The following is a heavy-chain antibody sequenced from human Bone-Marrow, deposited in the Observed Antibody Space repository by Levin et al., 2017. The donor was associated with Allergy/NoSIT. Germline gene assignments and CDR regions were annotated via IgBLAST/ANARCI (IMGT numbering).Heavy chain of an antibody. D-gene: IGHD6-19*01. CDR2: VKGKTDGGST. V-gene: IGHV3-15*01. CDR1: GFTFDNAW. CDR3: TTDGVAVALGQ. J-gene: IGHJ4*02. Sequence: GESLKISCAASGFTFDNAWMSWVRQAPGKGLEWVGRVKGKTDGGSTDYAAPVKGRFTISREDSKNTVYLQMNSLKTEDTAVYYCTTDGVAVALGQWGQGILVSVSS.